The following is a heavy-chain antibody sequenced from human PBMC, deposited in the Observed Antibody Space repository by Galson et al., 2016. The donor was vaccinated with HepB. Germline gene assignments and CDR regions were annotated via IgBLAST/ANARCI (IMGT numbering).Heavy chain of an antibody. D-gene: IGHD3-9*01. Sequence: SVKVSCKASGGTFSNYVISRVRQAPGQGLEWMGGIIPIFATANYTQKFQGRVSFTADESTNTAYMELSSLKSEDTAVYFCARSPQDSDLSTGYHLDYYYYGMDVWGQGTTVIVSS. V-gene: IGHV1-69*13. CDR1: GGTFSNYV. CDR3: ARSPQDSDLSTGYHLDYYYYGMDV. CDR2: IIPIFATA. J-gene: IGHJ6*02.